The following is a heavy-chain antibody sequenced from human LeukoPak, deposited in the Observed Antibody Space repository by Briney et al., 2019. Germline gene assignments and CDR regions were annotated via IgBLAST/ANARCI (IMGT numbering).Heavy chain of an antibody. V-gene: IGHV3-53*01. J-gene: IGHJ4*02. Sequence: SGGSLRLSCAASGFTVSSNYMSWVRQAPGKGLEWVSVIYSGGSTYYADSVKGRFTISRDNSKNTLYLQMNSLRAEDTAVYYCARAGSGTGLGYWGQGTLVTVSS. CDR1: GFTVSSNY. CDR2: IYSGGST. D-gene: IGHD6-19*01. CDR3: ARAGSGTGLGY.